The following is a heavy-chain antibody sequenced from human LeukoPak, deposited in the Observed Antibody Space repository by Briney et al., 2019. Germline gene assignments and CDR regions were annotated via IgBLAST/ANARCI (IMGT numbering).Heavy chain of an antibody. CDR1: GYSFTTYD. CDR2: MNPNSGNT. CDR3: ARRNTAMVAGLDY. Sequence: ATVKVSCKASGYSFTTYDINWVRQATGQGLEWMGWMNPNSGNTGYAQKFQGRVTMTRNTSISTAFMELSGLRSEDTAVYFCARRNTAMVAGLDYWGQGSLVTVSS. D-gene: IGHD5-18*01. V-gene: IGHV1-8*01. J-gene: IGHJ4*02.